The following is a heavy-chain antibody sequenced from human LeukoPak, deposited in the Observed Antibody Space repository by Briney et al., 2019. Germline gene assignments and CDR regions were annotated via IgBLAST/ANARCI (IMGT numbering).Heavy chain of an antibody. V-gene: IGHV3-21*01. Sequence: GGSLRLSCAASGFTFSSYSMNWVRQAPGKGLEWASSISSSSSYIYYADSVKGRFTISRDNAKNSLYLQMNSLRAEDTAVYYCAREHSSGYGYWGQGTLVTVSS. J-gene: IGHJ4*02. CDR1: GFTFSSYS. CDR3: AREHSSGYGY. CDR2: ISSSSSYI. D-gene: IGHD6-19*01.